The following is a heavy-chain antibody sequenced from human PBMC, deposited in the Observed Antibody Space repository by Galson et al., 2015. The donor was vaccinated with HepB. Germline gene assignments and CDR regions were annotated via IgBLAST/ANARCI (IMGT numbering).Heavy chain of an antibody. CDR3: ARDPSEFDY. CDR2: ISSEGRST. J-gene: IGHJ4*02. CDR1: GFPFSGYW. Sequence: SLRLSCAASGFPFSGYWMHWVRQAPGKGPVWVSQISSEGRSTGYADSVKGRFTISRDNAKNTLYLQMNNLRAEDTAMYYCARDPSEFDYWGQGTLVTVSS. V-gene: IGHV3-74*01.